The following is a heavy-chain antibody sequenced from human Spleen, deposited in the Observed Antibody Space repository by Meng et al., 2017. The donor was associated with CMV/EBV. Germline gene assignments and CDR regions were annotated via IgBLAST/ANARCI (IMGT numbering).Heavy chain of an antibody. V-gene: IGHV5-51*01. CDR1: GYRFTTYW. D-gene: IGHD6-19*01. Sequence: GESLKISCKGSGYRFTTYWIGWVRQMPGKGLEWMGSIYPGDSDTKYSPSFQGQITISADKSINTAYLRWSSLKASDTAIYFCARHYNSAWEFDSWGQGTLVTVSS. CDR2: IYPGDSDT. CDR3: ARHYNSAWEFDS. J-gene: IGHJ4*02.